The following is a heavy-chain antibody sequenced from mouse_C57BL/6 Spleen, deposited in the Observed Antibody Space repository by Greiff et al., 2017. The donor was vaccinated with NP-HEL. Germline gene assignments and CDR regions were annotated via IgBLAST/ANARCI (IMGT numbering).Heavy chain of an antibody. D-gene: IGHD1-1*01. Sequence: VQLQQSGAELARPGASVKLSCKASGYTFTSYGISWVKQRTGQGLEWIGEIYPRSGNTYYNEKFKGKATLTADKSSSTAYMELRSLTSEDSAVYFCARGDGSSYYYFDYWGQGTTLTVSS. V-gene: IGHV1-81*01. CDR3: ARGDGSSYYYFDY. CDR2: IYPRSGNT. J-gene: IGHJ2*01. CDR1: GYTFTSYG.